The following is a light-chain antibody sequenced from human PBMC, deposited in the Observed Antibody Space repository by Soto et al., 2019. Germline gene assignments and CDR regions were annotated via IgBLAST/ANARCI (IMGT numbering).Light chain of an antibody. J-gene: IGKJ4*01. CDR2: ATS. CDR3: QHYNNWPLT. CDR1: QGVSSD. V-gene: IGKV3-15*01. Sequence: IVITQAPATLAVSRGERSSLSCRASQGVSSDVAWYQQKPGQTPRLLIYATSTRATGIPARFSGSGSGTEFTLTISSLQSEDFAVYYCQHYNNWPLTFGGGTKVDIK.